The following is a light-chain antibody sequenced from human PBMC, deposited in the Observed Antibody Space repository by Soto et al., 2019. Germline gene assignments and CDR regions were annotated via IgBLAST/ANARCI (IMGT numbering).Light chain of an antibody. J-gene: IGKJ4*01. V-gene: IGKV1-33*01. CDR1: QDISNY. CDR3: QQYYNLPLT. CDR2: DAS. Sequence: DIQMTQSPSSLSASVGDRVTITCQASQDISNYLNWYQQKPGKAPKLLIYDASNLETGVPSRFSGSGSGTDFTFTISSLQPEAIATYYCQQYYNLPLTFGGGTKVEIK.